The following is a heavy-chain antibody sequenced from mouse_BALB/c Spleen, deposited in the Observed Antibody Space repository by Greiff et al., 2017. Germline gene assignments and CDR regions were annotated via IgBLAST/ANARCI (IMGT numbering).Heavy chain of an antibody. D-gene: IGHD2-3*01. Sequence: DVKLVESGGGLVKPGGSLKLSCAASGFTFSSYTMSWVRQTPEKRLEWVATISSGGSYTYYPDSVKGRFTISRDNAKNTLYLQMSSLKSEDTAMYYCTRGGNLDGYDYYAMDYWGQGTSVTVSS. V-gene: IGHV5-6-4*01. CDR3: TRGGNLDGYDYYAMDY. CDR1: GFTFSSYT. CDR2: ISSGGSYT. J-gene: IGHJ4*01.